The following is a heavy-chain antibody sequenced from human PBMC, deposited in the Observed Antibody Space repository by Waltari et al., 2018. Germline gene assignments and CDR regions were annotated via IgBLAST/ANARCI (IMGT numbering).Heavy chain of an antibody. V-gene: IGHV3-21*01. J-gene: IGHJ4*02. D-gene: IGHD6-13*01. CDR2: ISSSSSYI. CDR1: GIPSVSYS. Sequence: EVQLVESGGGLVKPGGPLRLSCSASGIPSVSYSMNWVRQAPGKGLEWVSAISSSSSYIYYADSVKGRFTISRDNAKNSLYLQMNSLRAEDTAVYYCAGQLGYWGQGTLVTVSS. CDR3: AGQLGY.